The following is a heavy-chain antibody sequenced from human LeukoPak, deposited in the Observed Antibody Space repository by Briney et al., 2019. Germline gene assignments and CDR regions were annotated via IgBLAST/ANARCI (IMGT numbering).Heavy chain of an antibody. CDR1: GGSISSSNW. CDR3: ARVDCSSTSRYAYYYYYGMDV. J-gene: IGHJ6*02. V-gene: IGHV4-4*02. Sequence: SETLSLTCAVSGGSISSSNWWSWVRQPPGKGLEWIGEIYHSGSTNYNPSLKSRVTISVDKSKNQFSLKLSSVTAADTAVYYCARVDCSSTSRYAYYYYYGMDVWGQGTTVTVS. D-gene: IGHD2-2*01. CDR2: IYHSGST.